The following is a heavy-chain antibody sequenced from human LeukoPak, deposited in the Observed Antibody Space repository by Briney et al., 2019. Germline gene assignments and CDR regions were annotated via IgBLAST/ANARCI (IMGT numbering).Heavy chain of an antibody. D-gene: IGHD3-3*01. V-gene: IGHV3-30*02. J-gene: IGHJ4*02. Sequence: GGSLRLSCAASGFTFSNYGMHWVRQAPGKGLEWVAVIWYDGSNKYYADSVKGRFTISRDNSKNTLYLQMNSLRAEDTAVYYCAKDDFGVAPFDYWGQGTLVTVSS. CDR1: GFTFSNYG. CDR3: AKDDFGVAPFDY. CDR2: IWYDGSNK.